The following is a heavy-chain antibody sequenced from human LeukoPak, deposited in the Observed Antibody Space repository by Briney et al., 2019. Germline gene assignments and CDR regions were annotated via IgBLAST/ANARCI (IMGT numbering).Heavy chain of an antibody. CDR1: GYAFTSYY. CDR3: ATVTITFGGVIVNNWFDP. V-gene: IGHV1-24*01. CDR2: FDPEDGET. J-gene: IGHJ5*02. D-gene: IGHD3-16*02. Sequence: ASVKVSCKASGYAFTSYYMHWVRQVPGKGLEWMGGFDPEDGETIYAQKFQGRVTMTEDTSTDTAYMELSSLRSEDTAVYYCATVTITFGGVIVNNWFDPWGQGTLVTVSS.